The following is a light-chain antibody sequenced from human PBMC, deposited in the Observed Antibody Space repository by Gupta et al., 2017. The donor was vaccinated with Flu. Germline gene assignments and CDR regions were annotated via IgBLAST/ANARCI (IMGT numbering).Light chain of an antibody. CDR1: QDISYY. Sequence: PSSLSASLGDRVTITCQASQDISYYLNWYQQKPGKAPRLLIYDGSSLQPAVPSRFSGCGSATDFTLSISGLQPEDVATYYCQQEDPLRITFGHGTTVDI. J-gene: IGKJ3*01. CDR2: DGS. CDR3: QQEDPLRIT. V-gene: IGKV1-33*01.